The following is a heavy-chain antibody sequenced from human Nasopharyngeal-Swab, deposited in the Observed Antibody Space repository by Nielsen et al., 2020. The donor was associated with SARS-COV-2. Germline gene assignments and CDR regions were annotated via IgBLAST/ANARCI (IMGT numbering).Heavy chain of an antibody. CDR1: GGSISSYY. D-gene: IGHD3-3*01. Sequence: SETLSLTCTVSGGSISSYYWSWIRQPPGKGLEWIGYIYYSGSTNYNPSLKSRVTISVDTSKNQFSLKLSSVTAADTAVYYCARGGNYDFWSGYYPNFYYYYYGMDVWGQGTTVTVSS. CDR3: ARGGNYDFWSGYYPNFYYYYYGMDV. V-gene: IGHV4-59*01. CDR2: IYYSGST. J-gene: IGHJ6*02.